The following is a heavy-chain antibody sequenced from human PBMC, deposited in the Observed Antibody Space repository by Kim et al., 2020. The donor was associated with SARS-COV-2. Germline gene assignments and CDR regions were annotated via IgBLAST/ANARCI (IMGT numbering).Heavy chain of an antibody. Sequence: GESLKISCKGSGYSFTSYWIGWVRQMPGKGLEWMGIIYPGDSDTRYSPSFQGQVTISADKSISTAYLQWSSLKASDTAMYYCARRGRKHKGYCSSTSCHHNWFDPWGQGTLVTVSS. J-gene: IGHJ5*02. CDR2: IYPGDSDT. CDR3: ARRGRKHKGYCSSTSCHHNWFDP. V-gene: IGHV5-51*01. CDR1: GYSFTSYW. D-gene: IGHD2-2*01.